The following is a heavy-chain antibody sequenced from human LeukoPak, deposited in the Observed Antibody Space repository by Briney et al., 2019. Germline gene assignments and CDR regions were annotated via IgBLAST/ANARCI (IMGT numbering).Heavy chain of an antibody. CDR3: ARGNRRLGYYGSGSRLPFDS. Sequence: SETLSLTCSVSGDSISSTTYSYYWSWIRQPPGKGLEWIGEFNHNGITSYNPSLKSRVTISIDTSKNQFSLKLNSVTAADTAVYYCARGNRRLGYYGSGSRLPFDSWGQGTLVTVSS. CDR2: FNHNGIT. D-gene: IGHD3-10*01. J-gene: IGHJ4*02. CDR1: GDSISSTTYSYY. V-gene: IGHV4-34*01.